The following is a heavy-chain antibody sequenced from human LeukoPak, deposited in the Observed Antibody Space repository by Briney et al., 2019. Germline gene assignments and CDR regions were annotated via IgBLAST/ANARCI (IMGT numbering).Heavy chain of an antibody. J-gene: IGHJ4*02. D-gene: IGHD3-10*01. CDR3: ARERDYYGSGSWRYYFDY. V-gene: IGHV4-61*02. CDR2: IYTSGST. CDR1: GGSISSANYY. Sequence: SETLSLTCTVSGGSISSANYYWSWIRQPAGKGLEWIGRIYTSGSTNYNPSLKSRVTMSVDTSKNQFSLKLSSVTAADTAVYYCARERDYYGSGSWRYYFDYWGQGTLVTVSS.